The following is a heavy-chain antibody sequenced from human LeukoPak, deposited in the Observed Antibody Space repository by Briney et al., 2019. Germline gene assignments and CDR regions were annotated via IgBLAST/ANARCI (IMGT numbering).Heavy chain of an antibody. CDR3: VREGIGTSLDY. J-gene: IGHJ4*02. D-gene: IGHD6-13*01. CDR1: GYTFTGYY. CDR2: IIPNSGAT. Sequence: GESLKISCKGSGYTFTGYYMHWLRQAPGQGLEWMGWIIPNSGATNYAQKLQGRVTMTRDTSISTAYMELNRLGSDDTAVYYCVREGIGTSLDYWGQGTLVTVSS. V-gene: IGHV1-2*02.